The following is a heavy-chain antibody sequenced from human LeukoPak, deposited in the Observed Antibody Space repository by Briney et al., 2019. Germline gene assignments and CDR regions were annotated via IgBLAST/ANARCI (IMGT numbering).Heavy chain of an antibody. CDR2: INHSGST. D-gene: IGHD2-15*01. J-gene: IGHJ3*02. CDR3: ARGLRLLPPRFDI. CDR1: GGSFGGYY. Sequence: KPSETLSLTCAVYGGSFGGYYWSWIRQPPGKGLEWIGEINHSGSTNYNPSLKSRVTISVDTSKNQFSLKLSSVTAADTAVYYCARGLRLLPPRFDIWGQGTMVTVSS. V-gene: IGHV4-34*01.